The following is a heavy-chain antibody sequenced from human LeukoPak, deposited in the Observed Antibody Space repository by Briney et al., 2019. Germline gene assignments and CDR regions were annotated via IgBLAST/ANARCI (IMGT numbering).Heavy chain of an antibody. V-gene: IGHV1-8*01. Sequence: ALVKVSCKASGYTFTSYDINWVRQATGQGLEWMGWMNPNSGNTDYAQKFQGRVTMTRNTSISTAYMELSSLTSEDTAVYYCAREGISSGWYGGGDYWGQGTLVTVSS. J-gene: IGHJ4*02. CDR2: MNPNSGNT. CDR1: GYTFTSYD. D-gene: IGHD6-19*01. CDR3: AREGISSGWYGGGDY.